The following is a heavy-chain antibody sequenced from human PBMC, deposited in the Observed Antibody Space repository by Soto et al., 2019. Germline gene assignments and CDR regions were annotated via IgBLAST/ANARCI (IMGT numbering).Heavy chain of an antibody. D-gene: IGHD6-19*01. CDR1: GFTVSSYS. CDR2: ISYDGSNK. CDR3: ANTHSSGWYDAFDI. J-gene: IGHJ3*02. Sequence: SPRLSCAATGFTVSSYSMHWVRQAPGKGLEWVAVISYDGSNKYYADSVKGRFTISRDNSKNTLYLQMNSLRAEDTAVYYCANTHSSGWYDAFDIWGQGT. V-gene: IGHV3-30*18.